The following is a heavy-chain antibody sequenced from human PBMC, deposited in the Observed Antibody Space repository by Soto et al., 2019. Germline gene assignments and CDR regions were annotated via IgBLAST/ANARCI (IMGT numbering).Heavy chain of an antibody. J-gene: IGHJ3*02. CDR2: ISSSSSTI. Sequence: GGSLRLSCAASGFTFSSYSMNWVRQAPGKGLEWISYISSSSSTIFYADFVKGRFTISRDNAKNSLYLQMNSLRAEDTAVYYFARSSGSCSSTSCKGGDAFDIWGQGTMVTVSS. CDR3: ARSSGSCSSTSCKGGDAFDI. CDR1: GFTFSSYS. D-gene: IGHD2-2*01. V-gene: IGHV3-48*01.